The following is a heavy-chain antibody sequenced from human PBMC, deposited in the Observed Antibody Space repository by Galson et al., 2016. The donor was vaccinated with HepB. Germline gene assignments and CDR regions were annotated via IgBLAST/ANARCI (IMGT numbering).Heavy chain of an antibody. J-gene: IGHJ4*02. CDR2: IWYDGSNK. CDR3: ARLKLVEGYFFDY. V-gene: IGHV3-33*01. D-gene: IGHD3-3*01. Sequence: SLRLSCAASGFTFRSFGMHWVRQAPGKGLEWVAVIWYDGSNKYYADSVKGRFTISRDNSKNTLYLQMNSLRAEDTAVYYCARLKLVEGYFFDYWGQGTLVTVSS. CDR1: GFTFRSFG.